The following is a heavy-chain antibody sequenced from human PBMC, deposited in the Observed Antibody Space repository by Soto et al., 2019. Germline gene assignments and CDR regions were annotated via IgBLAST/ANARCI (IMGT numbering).Heavy chain of an antibody. CDR2: IYYSGST. CDR3: ARVGPYCGGDCYSPPP. J-gene: IGHJ5*02. D-gene: IGHD2-21*02. V-gene: IGHV4-59*08. CDR1: GGSISSYY. Sequence: SETLSLTCPVSGGSISSYYWSWIRQPPGKGLEWIGYIYYSGSTNYNPSLKSRVTISVDTSKNQFSLKLSSVTAADTAVYYCARVGPYCGGDCYSPPPWGQGTLVTVSS.